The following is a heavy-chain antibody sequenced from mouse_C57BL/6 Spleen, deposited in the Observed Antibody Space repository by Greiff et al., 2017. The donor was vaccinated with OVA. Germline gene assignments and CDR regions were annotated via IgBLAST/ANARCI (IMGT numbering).Heavy chain of an antibody. CDR1: GFTFSDYG. Sequence: EVQVVESGGGLVKPGGSLKLSCAASGFTFSDYGMHWVRQAPGKGLEWVAYISSGSSTIYYADTVKGRFTISRDNAKNTLFLQMPSLRSEDTAMYYCARPGTGFFDYWGQGTTLTVSS. V-gene: IGHV5-17*01. CDR3: ARPGTGFFDY. J-gene: IGHJ2*01. D-gene: IGHD4-1*01. CDR2: ISSGSSTI.